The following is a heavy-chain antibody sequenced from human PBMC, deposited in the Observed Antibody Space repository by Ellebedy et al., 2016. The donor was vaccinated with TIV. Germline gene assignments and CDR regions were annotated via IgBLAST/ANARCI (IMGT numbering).Heavy chain of an antibody. J-gene: IGHJ4*02. V-gene: IGHV3-74*01. D-gene: IGHD7-27*01. Sequence: GESLKISCAASGFPFSSYWMHWVRQAPGKGLVWVSRINSGGSSTSYADSVKGRFTISRDNAKKTLYLQMNSLRAEDTAVYYCARDHPLGIENFDYWGQGTLVTVSS. CDR1: GFPFSSYW. CDR3: ARDHPLGIENFDY. CDR2: INSGGSST.